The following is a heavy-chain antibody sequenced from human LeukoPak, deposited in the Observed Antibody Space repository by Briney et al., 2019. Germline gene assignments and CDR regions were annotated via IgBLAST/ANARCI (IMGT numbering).Heavy chain of an antibody. D-gene: IGHD5-18*01. J-gene: IGHJ5*02. CDR2: IREERGQE. CDR1: GLTVSNHW. Sequence: TGGSLRLSCVASGLTVSNHWMSWVRQAPGKGLEWVANIREERGQEYYVDSVKGRFTISKNSAKNSLYLQMNTLRVEDTAMYYCASLDTAKQPLANHWGQGTLVTASS. CDR3: ASLDTAKQPLANH. V-gene: IGHV3-7*03.